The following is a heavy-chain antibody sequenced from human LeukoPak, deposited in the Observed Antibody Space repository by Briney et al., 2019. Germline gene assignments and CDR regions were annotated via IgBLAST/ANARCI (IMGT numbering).Heavy chain of an antibody. CDR3: AKGRSSSWVFMDY. V-gene: IGHV3-30*02. CDR1: GFTFSSYS. CDR2: IRYDGNNK. D-gene: IGHD6-13*01. Sequence: PGGSLRLSCAAPGFTFSSYSMNWVRQAPGKGLEWVAFIRYDGNNKYYADSVKGRFTISRDNSKNTLYLQMNSLRAEDTAVYYCAKGRSSSWVFMDYWGQGTLVTVSS. J-gene: IGHJ4*02.